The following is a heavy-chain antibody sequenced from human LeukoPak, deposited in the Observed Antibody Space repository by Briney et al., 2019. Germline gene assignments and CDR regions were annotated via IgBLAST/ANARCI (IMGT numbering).Heavy chain of an antibody. D-gene: IGHD6-13*01. CDR1: GGTFSSYA. CDR3: ARERYIAAAGHFDY. J-gene: IGHJ4*02. V-gene: IGHV1-69*01. Sequence: ASVKVSCKASGGTFSSYAISWVRQAPGQGLEWMGGIIPIFGTANYARKFQGRVTITADESTSTAYMELSSLRSEDTAVYYCARERYIAAAGHFDYWGQGTLVTVSS. CDR2: IIPIFGTA.